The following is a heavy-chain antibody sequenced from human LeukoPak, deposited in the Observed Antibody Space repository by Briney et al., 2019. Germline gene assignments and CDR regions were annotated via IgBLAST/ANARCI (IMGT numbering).Heavy chain of an antibody. V-gene: IGHV4-4*07. CDR1: GGPIYSYY. D-gene: IGHD4-23*01. CDR2: LYPGVST. Sequence: PSETLSLTCTVSGGPIYSYYWSWIRQTAGKGLEWIGRLYPGVSTNYNPSLKSRVTISVDTSKNQFSLKLSSVTAADTAVYYCARVQAYGGKGYFDYWGQGTLVTVSS. CDR3: ARVQAYGGKGYFDY. J-gene: IGHJ4*02.